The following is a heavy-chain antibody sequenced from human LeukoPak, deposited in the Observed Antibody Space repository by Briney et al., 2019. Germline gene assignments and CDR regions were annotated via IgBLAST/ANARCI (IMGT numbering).Heavy chain of an antibody. V-gene: IGHV4-39*01. CDR3: AGLETYYYDSSGPC. D-gene: IGHD3-22*01. Sequence: SETLSLTCTVSGGSISSGGYYWSWTRQHPGKGLEWIGSIYYSGSTYYNPSLKSLVTISVDTSKNQFSLKLSSVTAADTAVYYCAGLETYYYDSSGPCWGQGNLVTVSS. J-gene: IGHJ4*02. CDR2: IYYSGST. CDR1: GGSISSGGYY.